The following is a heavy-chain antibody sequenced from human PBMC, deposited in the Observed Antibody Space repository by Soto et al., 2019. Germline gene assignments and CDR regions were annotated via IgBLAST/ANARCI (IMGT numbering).Heavy chain of an antibody. CDR3: AGASTWHPGAFNI. J-gene: IGHJ3*02. Sequence: SETLSLTCAVSGGSISSGGYSWRWIRQPPGKGLEWIGYIYHSGSTYIYHSGSTYYNPSLNSRVTISVDTSKNQLSLKLSSVTAADTAVYYCAGASTWHPGAFNIWGQGTTVTVSS. CDR2: IYHSGST. V-gene: IGHV4-30-2*01. D-gene: IGHD5-12*01. CDR1: GGSISSGGYS.